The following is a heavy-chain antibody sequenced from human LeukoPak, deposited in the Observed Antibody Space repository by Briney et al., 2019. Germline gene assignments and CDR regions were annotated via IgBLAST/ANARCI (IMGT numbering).Heavy chain of an antibody. D-gene: IGHD3-22*01. CDR2: TSAYNGNT. V-gene: IGHV1-18*01. CDR1: GYTFTSYG. CDR3: ARDGDGPSSGYGSY. Sequence: GASVKVSCKASGYTFTSYGISWVRQAPGQGLEWMGWTSAYNGNTNYAQKLQGRVTMTTDTSTSTAYMELRSLRSDDTAVYYCARDGDGPSSGYGSYWGQGTLVTVSS. J-gene: IGHJ4*02.